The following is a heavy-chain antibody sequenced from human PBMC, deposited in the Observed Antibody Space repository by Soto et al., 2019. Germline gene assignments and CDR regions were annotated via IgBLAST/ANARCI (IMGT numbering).Heavy chain of an antibody. D-gene: IGHD3-22*01. J-gene: IGHJ6*02. CDR1: GCTFSGYS. V-gene: IGHV3-21*01. Sequence: PGGPLRVSWAASGCTFSGYSRNWVRQAPGEGVEWGSSIIRRTSKIYYADSVKRRFTISRDNAKNSLYLQMNSLRAEDTAVYYCARDLTEYYDGSGASYYYYGMDVWGQGTTVTVSS. CDR2: IIRRTSKI. CDR3: ARDLTEYYDGSGASYYYYGMDV.